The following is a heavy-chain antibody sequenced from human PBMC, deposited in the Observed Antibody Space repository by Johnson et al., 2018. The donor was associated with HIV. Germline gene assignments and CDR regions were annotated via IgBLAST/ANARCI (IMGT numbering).Heavy chain of an antibody. J-gene: IGHJ3*02. CDR3: ARDKSDNFWSGWGAFDI. Sequence: QVQLVESGRGVVQPGTSLRLSCAASGFTFSSYAVHWVRQAPGKGLEWVALISYDANNEYYADSVRGRFTISRDNAKNSLYLQMNSRRAEDTAVYYCARDKSDNFWSGWGAFDIWGQGTMVTVSS. CDR1: GFTFSSYA. D-gene: IGHD3-3*01. V-gene: IGHV3-30*04. CDR2: ISYDANNE.